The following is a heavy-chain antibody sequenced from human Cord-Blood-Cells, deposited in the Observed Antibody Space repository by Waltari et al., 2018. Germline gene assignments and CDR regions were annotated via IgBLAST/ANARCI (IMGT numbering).Heavy chain of an antibody. D-gene: IGHD3-9*01. CDR3: ASGGAYYDILTGYYY. V-gene: IGHV4-34*01. J-gene: IGHJ4*02. Sequence: QVQLQQWGAGLLKPSETLSLTCAVYGGSFSGYYWSWIRQPQGKGLEWIGEINHSGSTNYNPSLKSRVTISVDTSKNQFSLKLSSVTAADTAVYYCASGGAYYDILTGYYYWGQGTLVTVSS. CDR1: GGSFSGYY. CDR2: INHSGST.